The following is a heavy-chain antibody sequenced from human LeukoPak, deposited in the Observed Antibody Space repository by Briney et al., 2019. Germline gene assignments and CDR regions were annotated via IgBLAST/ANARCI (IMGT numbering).Heavy chain of an antibody. CDR1: GGSISSYY. Sequence: SETLSLTCTVSGGSISSYYRSWIRQPPGKGLEWIGYIYYSGSTNYNPSLKSRVTISVDTSKNQFSLKLSSVTAADTAVYYCARGGSSWLPAEYFQHWGQGTLVTVSS. D-gene: IGHD6-13*01. CDR3: ARGGSSWLPAEYFQH. V-gene: IGHV4-59*01. J-gene: IGHJ1*01. CDR2: IYYSGST.